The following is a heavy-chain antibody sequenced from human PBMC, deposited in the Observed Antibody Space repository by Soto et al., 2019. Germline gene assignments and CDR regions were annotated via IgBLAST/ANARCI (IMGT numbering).Heavy chain of an antibody. CDR3: ATCTSGYGTSSSQMAD. CDR2: VNSNSGRT. D-gene: IGHD2-2*01. CDR1: GYTFSNYD. V-gene: IGHV1-8*01. Sequence: QVQLVQSGAEVKKPGASVKVSCKASGYTFSNYDINWVRLATGQGLEWMGGVNSNSGRTVYGQKCQGRVTMNRKTCISTGYMELSSLRSEDTAVYHCATCTSGYGTSSSQMADWGQGTLVTVSS. J-gene: IGHJ4*02.